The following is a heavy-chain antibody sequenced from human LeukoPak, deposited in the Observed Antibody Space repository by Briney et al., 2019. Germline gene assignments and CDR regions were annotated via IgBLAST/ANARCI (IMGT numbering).Heavy chain of an antibody. D-gene: IGHD2-15*01. V-gene: IGHV3-30*18. Sequence: GGSLRLSCTASGFTFNSHGMHWVRQAPGKGLEWVALISYEGSNIKYADSVKGRFTISRDNSKNTLYLQMNSLRAEDTALYHCAKRGFCSGGSCYSFHFDYWGQGTLVTVSS. CDR2: ISYEGSNI. CDR1: GFTFNSHG. CDR3: AKRGFCSGGSCYSFHFDY. J-gene: IGHJ4*02.